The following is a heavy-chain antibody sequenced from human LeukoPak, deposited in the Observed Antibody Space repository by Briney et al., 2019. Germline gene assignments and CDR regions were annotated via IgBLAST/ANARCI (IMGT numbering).Heavy chain of an antibody. J-gene: IGHJ4*02. Sequence: GGSLRLSCTASGFTFSSHWMSWVRQAPGKGLEWVANIKQVGSEKYYVDSVKGRFTISRDNDKNSLLLQMNSLRAEDTAVYYCAREPHIAVVTHFDYWGQGTLVTVSS. CDR2: IKQVGSEK. V-gene: IGHV3-7*01. CDR3: AREPHIAVVTHFDY. D-gene: IGHD6-19*01. CDR1: GFTFSSHW.